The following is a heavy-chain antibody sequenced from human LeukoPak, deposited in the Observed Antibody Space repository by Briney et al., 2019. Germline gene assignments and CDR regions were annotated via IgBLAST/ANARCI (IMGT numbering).Heavy chain of an antibody. CDR2: ISGSGGST. CDR1: GFTFSSYA. CDR3: AKDQAEAAPGDYYYYGMDV. J-gene: IGHJ6*04. V-gene: IGHV3-23*01. D-gene: IGHD6-19*01. Sequence: GGSLRLSCAASGFTFSSYAMSWVRQAPGKGLEWVSAISGSGGSTYYADSVKGRFTISRDNSKNTLYLQMNSLRAEDTAVYYCAKDQAEAAPGDYYYYGMDVWGKGTTVTVSS.